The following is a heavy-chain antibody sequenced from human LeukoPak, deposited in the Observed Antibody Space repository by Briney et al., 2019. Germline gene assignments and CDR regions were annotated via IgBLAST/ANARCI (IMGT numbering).Heavy chain of an antibody. Sequence: SETLSLTCTVSGGSISSYYWSWIRQPPGKGLEWIGYIYYSGSTNYNPSLKSRVTISVDTSKNQFSLKLSSVTAADTAVYYCARGYVVAAAGTLRHFDYWGQGTLVTVSS. CDR3: ARGYVVAAAGTLRHFDY. J-gene: IGHJ4*02. D-gene: IGHD6-13*01. CDR2: IYYSGST. V-gene: IGHV4-59*08. CDR1: GGSISSYY.